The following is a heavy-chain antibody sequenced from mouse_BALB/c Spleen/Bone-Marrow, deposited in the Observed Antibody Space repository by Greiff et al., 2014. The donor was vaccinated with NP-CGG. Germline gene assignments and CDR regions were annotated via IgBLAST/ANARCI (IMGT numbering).Heavy chain of an antibody. CDR1: GYTFSNYW. CDR2: ILPGSGSS. J-gene: IGHJ4*01. CDR3: ARTADGYYYAMDY. V-gene: IGHV1-9*01. D-gene: IGHD2-3*01. Sequence: VMLVESGAELMKPGASVKISCKATGYTFSNYWIEWIKQRPGHGLEWIGEILPGSGSSNYNEKLKGKATFTADTSSNTAYMQLSSLTSEDSAVYYCARTADGYYYAMDYWGQGTSVTVSS.